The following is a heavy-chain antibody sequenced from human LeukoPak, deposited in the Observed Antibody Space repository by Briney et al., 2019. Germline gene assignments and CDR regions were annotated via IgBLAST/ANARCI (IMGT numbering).Heavy chain of an antibody. D-gene: IGHD2-15*01. CDR1: GFTFRSYS. J-gene: IGHJ4*02. Sequence: SGGSLRLSCAASGFTFRSYSMNWVRQAPGKGLEWVSSISSISSYIYYADSVKGRFTISRDNAKNSLYLQMNSLRDEDTAVYYCARDSTRVLGATKLTSDFDYWGQGTLVTVSS. V-gene: IGHV3-21*06. CDR2: ISSISSYI. CDR3: ARDSTRVLGATKLTSDFDY.